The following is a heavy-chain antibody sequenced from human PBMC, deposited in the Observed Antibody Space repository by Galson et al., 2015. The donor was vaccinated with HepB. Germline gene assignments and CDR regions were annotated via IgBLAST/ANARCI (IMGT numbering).Heavy chain of an antibody. Sequence: SLRLSCAASGFIFDDFAMHWVRQAPGKSLEWVSLINWDGGSKYYADSVKGRFIISRDNSKNSLYLQMNNLRSEDTALYYCARDQGYNYGPDYWGQGTLVTVSS. D-gene: IGHD5-18*01. CDR1: GFIFDDFA. CDR2: INWDGGSK. J-gene: IGHJ4*02. CDR3: ARDQGYNYGPDY. V-gene: IGHV3-43*01.